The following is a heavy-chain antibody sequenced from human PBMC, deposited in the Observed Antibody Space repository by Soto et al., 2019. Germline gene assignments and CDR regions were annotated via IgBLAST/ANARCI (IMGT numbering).Heavy chain of an antibody. CDR3: ARGGSSWSHFDY. V-gene: IGHV3-11*05. J-gene: IGHJ4*02. D-gene: IGHD6-13*01. CDR1: GFTFSDYY. Sequence: QVQLVESGGGLVKPGGSLRLSCAASGFTFSDYYMSWIRQAPGKGLEWVSYISSSSGYTNYADSVKGRFTISRDNAKNSLYLQMNSLRDEDTAVYYCARGGSSWSHFDYWGQGTLVTVSS. CDR2: ISSSSGYT.